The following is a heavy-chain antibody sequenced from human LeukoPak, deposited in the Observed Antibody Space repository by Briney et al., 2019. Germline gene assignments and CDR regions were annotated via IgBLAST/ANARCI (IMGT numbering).Heavy chain of an antibody. D-gene: IGHD2-21*01. CDR3: TRTNRDWVPSDY. J-gene: IGHJ4*02. Sequence: PSGTLSLTCAVCCGSISNANWWSWVRQPPGKGLEWIAEVAHHGKTNYNPSLESRVTVSLDKSKSQFSLNLTSVTAADTAVYFCTRTNRDWVPSDYWGQGTLVTVSS. CDR2: VAHHGKT. CDR1: CGSISNANW. V-gene: IGHV4-4*02.